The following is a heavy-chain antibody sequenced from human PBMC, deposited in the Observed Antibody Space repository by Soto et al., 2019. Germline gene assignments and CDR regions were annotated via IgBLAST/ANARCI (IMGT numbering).Heavy chain of an antibody. J-gene: IGHJ4*01. Sequence: SQTLSLTCAITGDSVSSNSAGWSWVRQSPSRGLEWLGRTYYRSKWYYEYAVSVRGRITINPDTSKNQYSLQLNSVTPEDTAVYFCFIGERYRRRLFAYRGQRSLVIVSS. CDR2: TYYRSKWYY. CDR3: FIGERYRRRLFAY. CDR1: GDSVSSNSAG. D-gene: IGHD1-26*01. V-gene: IGHV6-1*01.